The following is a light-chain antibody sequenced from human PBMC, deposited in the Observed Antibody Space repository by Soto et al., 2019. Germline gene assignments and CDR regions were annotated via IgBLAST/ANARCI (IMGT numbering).Light chain of an antibody. CDR2: DAS. CDR1: QSVSSSY. Sequence: EIVLTHSPGTLSLSPGERATLSCRASQSVSSSYLAWYQQKPGQAPRLLIYDASTRATGIPDRFSGSGSGTDFTLTISRLEPEDFAVYYCQQYGSSLIFGQGTRLEIK. CDR3: QQYGSSLI. V-gene: IGKV3-20*01. J-gene: IGKJ5*01.